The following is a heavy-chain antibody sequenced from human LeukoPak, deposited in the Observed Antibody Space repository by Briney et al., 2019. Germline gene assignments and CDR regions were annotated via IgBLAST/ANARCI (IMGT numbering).Heavy chain of an antibody. J-gene: IGHJ4*02. CDR1: GFTVSSSY. CDR3: ARDLEAANTYYFDY. CDR2: ISSAGTT. V-gene: IGHV3-66*01. D-gene: IGHD6-13*01. Sequence: GGSLRLSCAASGFTVSSSYMSWVRQAPGKGLEWVLIISSAGTTYYADSVKGRFTISRGNSKNTVYLQVNSLRDEDTAVYYCARDLEAANTYYFDYWGQGTMVTVSS.